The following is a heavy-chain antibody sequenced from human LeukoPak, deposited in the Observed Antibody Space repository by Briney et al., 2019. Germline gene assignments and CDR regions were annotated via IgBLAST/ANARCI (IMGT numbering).Heavy chain of an antibody. V-gene: IGHV3-23*01. J-gene: IGHJ4*02. Sequence: GGSLRLSCAASGFTFSNDAVNWVRQAPGKGLEWVSVISGSGTGTVYADSVKGRFTISRDNSKNTVSLQMNSLRVEDTAVYYCAKGPSMIGEIDSWGQGTLVTVSS. CDR3: AKGPSMIGEIDS. D-gene: IGHD3-22*01. CDR1: GFTFSNDA. CDR2: ISGSGTGT.